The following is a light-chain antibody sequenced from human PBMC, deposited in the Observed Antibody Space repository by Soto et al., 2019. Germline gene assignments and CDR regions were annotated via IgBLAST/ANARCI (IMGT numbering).Light chain of an antibody. Sequence: QSVLTQPPSASGTPGQRVTISCSGSSSNIGGNAVHWYQQLPGTAPKLLIHSNSQRPSGVPDRFSGSKSGTSASLAISGLQSEDGANYYCAAWDDSLKEVFGGGTKLTVL. V-gene: IGLV1-44*01. J-gene: IGLJ2*01. CDR1: SSNIGGNA. CDR3: AAWDDSLKEV. CDR2: SNS.